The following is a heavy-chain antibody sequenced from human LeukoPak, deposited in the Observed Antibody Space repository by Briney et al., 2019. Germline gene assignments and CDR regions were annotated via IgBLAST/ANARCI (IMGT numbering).Heavy chain of an antibody. D-gene: IGHD3-3*01. CDR2: ISGSGGST. J-gene: IGHJ4*02. CDR3: AKETIFGVDAYYFDY. V-gene: IGHV3-23*01. Sequence: PGGSLRLSCAASGFTFSSYAMSWIRQAPGKGLEWVSAISGSGGSTYYADSVKGRFTISRDNSKNTLYLQMNSLRAEDTAVYYCAKETIFGVDAYYFDYWGQGTLVTVSS. CDR1: GFTFSSYA.